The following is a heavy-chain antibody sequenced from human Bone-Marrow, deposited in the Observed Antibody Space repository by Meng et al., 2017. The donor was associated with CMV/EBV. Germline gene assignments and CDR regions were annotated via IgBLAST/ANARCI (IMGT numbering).Heavy chain of an antibody. J-gene: IGHJ6*02. D-gene: IGHD6-13*01. CDR2: IYYSGST. V-gene: IGHV4-61*01. CDR3: ARDVRSSSWTHRYYYYGMDV. Sequence: GSLRLSCTVSGGSVSSGSYYWSWIRQPPGKGLEWIGYIYYSGSTNYNPSLKSRVTISVDTSKNQFSLKLSSVTAADTAVYYCARDVRSSSWTHRYYYYGMDVWGQGTMVTGSS. CDR1: GGSVSSGSYY.